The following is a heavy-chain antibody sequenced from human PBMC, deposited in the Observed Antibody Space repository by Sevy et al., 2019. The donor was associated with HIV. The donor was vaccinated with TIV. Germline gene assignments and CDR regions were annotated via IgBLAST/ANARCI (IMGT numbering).Heavy chain of an antibody. V-gene: IGHV3-23*01. CDR3: AKDQEVGATNESDY. CDR2: ISGSGGST. D-gene: IGHD1-26*01. J-gene: IGHJ4*02. CDR1: GFTFSSYA. Sequence: GESLKISCAASGFTFSSYAMSWVRQAPGKGLEWVSAISGSGGSTYYADSVKGRFTISRDNSKNTLYLQMNSLRAEDTDVYYCAKDQEVGATNESDYWGQGTLVTVSS.